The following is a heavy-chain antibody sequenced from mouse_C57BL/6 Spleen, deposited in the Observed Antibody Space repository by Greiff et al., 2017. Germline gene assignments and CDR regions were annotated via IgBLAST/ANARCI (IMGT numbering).Heavy chain of an antibody. D-gene: IGHD1-1*01. CDR2: IYPGSGNT. Sequence: VQLQQSGPELVKPGASVKISCKASGYSFTSYYIHWVKQRPGQGLEWIGWIYPGSGNTKYNEKFKGKATLTADTSSSTAYMRLSSLTSEDSAVYYCARAGSSSWFAYWGQGTLVTVSA. CDR3: ARAGSSSWFAY. CDR1: GYSFTSYY. V-gene: IGHV1-66*01. J-gene: IGHJ3*01.